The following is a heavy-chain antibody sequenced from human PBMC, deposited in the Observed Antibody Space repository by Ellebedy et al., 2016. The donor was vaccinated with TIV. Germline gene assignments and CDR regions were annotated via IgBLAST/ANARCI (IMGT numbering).Heavy chain of an antibody. CDR3: TRSVGIRILDRGIVIRTTSYFDY. J-gene: IGHJ4*02. CDR1: GFTFSSYA. V-gene: IGHV3-7*01. CDR2: INQDGSVK. Sequence: GGSLRLSXAASGFTFSSYAMSWVRQAPGKGLEWVAIINQDGSVKSYGGSAKGRFTISRDNAKNSLDLQMNSLRAEDTAVYYCTRSVGIRILDRGIVIRTTSYFDYWGQGALVTVSS. D-gene: IGHD3-10*01.